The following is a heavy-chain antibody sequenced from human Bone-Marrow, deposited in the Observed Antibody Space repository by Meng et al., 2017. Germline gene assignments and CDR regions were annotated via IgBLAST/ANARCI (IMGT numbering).Heavy chain of an antibody. J-gene: IGHJ4*02. CDR1: GGTFRNFW. V-gene: IGHV3-15*01. D-gene: IGHD3-9*01. CDR3: TTGTVRYCDWLPD. CDR2: IKSKTDGGTT. Sequence: GESLKISCVASGGTFRNFWMTWVRQAPGKGLEWVGRIKSKTDGGTTDYAAPVKGRFTISRDDSKNTLYLQMNSLKTEDTAVYYCTTGTVRYCDWLPDWGQGTLVTVSS.